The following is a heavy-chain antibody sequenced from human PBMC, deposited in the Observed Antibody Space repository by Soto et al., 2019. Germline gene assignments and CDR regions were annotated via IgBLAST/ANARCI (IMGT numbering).Heavy chain of an antibody. CDR1: GFTFSRFA. CDR2: ITGSGDAT. J-gene: IGHJ5*02. V-gene: IGHV3-23*01. Sequence: EVQLLESGGDLVHPGGSLRLSCSASGFTFSRFAMSWVRLTPGKGLEWVSAITGSGDATFYADSVKGRFTISRDNSRNTMYLQMNSLRAEDTALYFCASGLVGYCSGDSCSAYWFDPRGQGTLVTVSS. D-gene: IGHD2-15*01. CDR3: ASGLVGYCSGDSCSAYWFDP.